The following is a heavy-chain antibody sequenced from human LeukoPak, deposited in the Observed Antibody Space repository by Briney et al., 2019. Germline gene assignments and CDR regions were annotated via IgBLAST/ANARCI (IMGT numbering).Heavy chain of an antibody. V-gene: IGHV3-7*01. CDR1: GLTFSSYW. CDR2: IKQDGSEK. Sequence: PGGSLRLSCAASGLTFSSYWMGWVRQAPGEGLEWVANIKQDGSEKYLVGSVKGRFTISRDNAKNSLYLQMNSLRAEDTAVYYCAKDLDDFWSGYYTGSPFDYWGQGTLVTVSS. CDR3: AKDLDDFWSGYYTGSPFDY. D-gene: IGHD3-3*01. J-gene: IGHJ4*02.